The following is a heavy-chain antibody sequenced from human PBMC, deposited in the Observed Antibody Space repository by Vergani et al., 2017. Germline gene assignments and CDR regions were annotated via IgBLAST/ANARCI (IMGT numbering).Heavy chain of an antibody. CDR3: ARRGGDVSQDAFDI. Sequence: DVHLAESGGGFFQPGGSLRLSCSASGFSFNSYWMHWVRQVPGKGLLWVSRIKSDGSITAYADSVKGRFTISADKSISTAYLQWSSLKASDTAMYYCARRGGDVSQDAFDIWGQGTMVTVSS. J-gene: IGHJ3*02. V-gene: IGHV3-74*03. D-gene: IGHD3-16*01. CDR2: IKSDGSIT. CDR1: GFSFNSYW.